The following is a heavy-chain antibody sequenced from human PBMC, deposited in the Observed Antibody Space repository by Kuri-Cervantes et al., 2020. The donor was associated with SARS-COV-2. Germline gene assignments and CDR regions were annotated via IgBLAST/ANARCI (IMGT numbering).Heavy chain of an antibody. CDR1: GSSISSNY. CDR2: IYYSGST. V-gene: IGHV4-59*12. Sequence: GSLRLSCTVSGSSISSNYWSWIRQPPGKGLEWIGYIYYSGSTNYNPSLKSRVTISVDTSKNQFSLKLSSVTAADTAVYYCAREGGSRYHDAFDIWGQGTMVTVSS. J-gene: IGHJ3*02. CDR3: AREGGSRYHDAFDI. D-gene: IGHD2-15*01.